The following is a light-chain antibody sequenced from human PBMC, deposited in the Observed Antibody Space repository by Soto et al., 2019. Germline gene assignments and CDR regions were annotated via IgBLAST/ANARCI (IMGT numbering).Light chain of an antibody. J-gene: IGKJ5*01. Sequence: EIVMTQSPATLSVSPGERATLSCRATQSVSGNLAWYQQKPGQAPRLLIYGASTRATGIPARFSGSASGTEFTLTISSLQSEDFVVYYCQQYHNWPPITFGQGTRLEIK. CDR3: QQYHNWPPIT. CDR2: GAS. V-gene: IGKV3-15*01. CDR1: QSVSGN.